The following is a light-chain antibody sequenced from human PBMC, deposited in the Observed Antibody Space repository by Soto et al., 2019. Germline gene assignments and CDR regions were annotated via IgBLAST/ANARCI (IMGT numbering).Light chain of an antibody. Sequence: IVLTQCPGTLSLSPGERATLSCRASQSVSSSYLAWYQQKPGQAPRLLIYGASSRVTGIPDRLSGSGSGTDFTLTLSTPEPEGVTLYYFQQYGSSPFTLGPGT. CDR1: QSVSSSY. CDR2: GAS. V-gene: IGKV3-20*01. J-gene: IGKJ3*01. CDR3: QQYGSSPFT.